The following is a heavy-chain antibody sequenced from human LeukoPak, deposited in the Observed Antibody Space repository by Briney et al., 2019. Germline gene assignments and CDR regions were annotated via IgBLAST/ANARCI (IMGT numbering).Heavy chain of an antibody. Sequence: SETLSLTCTVSGGSISSSSFYWGWIRQPPGKGLEWIGSIYYSGSTYYNPSLKSRVTISVDTSKNQFSLKLSSVTAADTAVYYCARDYCSGGSCYYLDYWGQGTLVTVSS. CDR1: GGSISSSSFY. D-gene: IGHD2-15*01. CDR3: ARDYCSGGSCYYLDY. V-gene: IGHV4-39*02. CDR2: IYYSGST. J-gene: IGHJ4*02.